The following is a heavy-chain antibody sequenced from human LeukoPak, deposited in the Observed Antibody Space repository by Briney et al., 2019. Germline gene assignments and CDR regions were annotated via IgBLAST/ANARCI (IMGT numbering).Heavy chain of an antibody. D-gene: IGHD3-9*01. J-gene: IGHJ4*02. CDR1: GGSISSYY. CDR3: ARAGGWLSPFDY. CDR2: IYYSGST. Sequence: SETLSLTCTVSGGSISSYYWSWIRQPLGKGLEWIGYIYYSGSTNYNPSLKSRVTISVDTSKNQFSLKLSSVTAADTAVYYCARAGGWLSPFDYWGQGTLVTVSS. V-gene: IGHV4-59*01.